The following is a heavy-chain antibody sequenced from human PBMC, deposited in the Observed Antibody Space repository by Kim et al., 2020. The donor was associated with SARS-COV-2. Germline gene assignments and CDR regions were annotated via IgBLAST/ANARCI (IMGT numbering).Heavy chain of an antibody. J-gene: IGHJ4*02. CDR2: IYYSGST. Sequence: SETLSLTCTVSGGSISSYYWSWIRQPPGKGLEWIGYIYYSGSTNYNPSLKSRVTISVDTSKNQFSLKLSSVTAADTAVYYCVRGVGSSWYGSPGYFDYWGQGTLVTVSS. CDR1: GGSISSYY. CDR3: VRGVGSSWYGSPGYFDY. D-gene: IGHD6-13*01. V-gene: IGHV4-59*13.